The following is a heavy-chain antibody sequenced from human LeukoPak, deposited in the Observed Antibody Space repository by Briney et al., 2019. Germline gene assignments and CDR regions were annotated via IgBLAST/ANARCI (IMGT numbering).Heavy chain of an antibody. Sequence: PGGSLRLSCAASGFTFSSYWMHWVRQAPGKGLVWVSRINSDGSSTSYADSVKGRFTISRDNAKNTLYLQMNSLRAEDTAVYYCARAYTAGPYGMDVWGQGTTATVSS. J-gene: IGHJ6*02. CDR2: INSDGSST. CDR1: GFTFSSYW. CDR3: ARAYTAGPYGMDV. V-gene: IGHV3-74*01. D-gene: IGHD5-18*01.